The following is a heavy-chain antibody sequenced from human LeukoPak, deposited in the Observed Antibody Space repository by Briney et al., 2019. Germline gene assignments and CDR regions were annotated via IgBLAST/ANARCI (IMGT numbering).Heavy chain of an antibody. CDR1: GFTFSTFG. J-gene: IGHJ6*02. D-gene: IGHD6-19*01. CDR2: ISLRGSSK. Sequence: GGSLRLSCAASGFTFSTFGMHWVRQAPGKGLEWVAAISLRGSSKYYADSVKGRFTISGDNSRNTLYLEMNSLRPEDSAVYFCARAPLEGSIAVAGTNYYYYYGMDVWGQGTTVTVSS. V-gene: IGHV3-30*03. CDR3: ARAPLEGSIAVAGTNYYYYYGMDV.